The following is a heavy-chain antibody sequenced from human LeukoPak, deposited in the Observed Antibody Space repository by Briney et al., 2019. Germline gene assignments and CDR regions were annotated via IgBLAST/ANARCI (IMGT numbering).Heavy chain of an antibody. CDR2: ISHTGDI. D-gene: IGHD3-22*01. Sequence: PGGPLRLSCAASGFIFSNFEMNWVRQAPGKGLEWVSHISHTGDIKYADSVKGRFTISRDNSKNSQYLQMTSLRAEDTAVYYCARSSGSYRPFDSWGQGILVTVSS. J-gene: IGHJ5*01. V-gene: IGHV3-48*03. CDR1: GFIFSNFE. CDR3: ARSSGSYRPFDS.